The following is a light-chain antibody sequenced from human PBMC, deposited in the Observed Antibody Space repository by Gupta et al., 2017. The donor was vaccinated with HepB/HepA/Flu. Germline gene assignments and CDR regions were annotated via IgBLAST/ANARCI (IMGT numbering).Light chain of an antibody. CDR2: DAS. CDR3: QQRSNPFT. V-gene: IGKV3-11*01. J-gene: IGKJ3*01. CDR1: QSVSSY. Sequence: EIVLTQSPATLSLSPEERATLSCRASQSVSSYLAWYQQKPGQAPRLLIYDASNRATGIPARFSGSGSGTDFTLTISSLEPEDFAVYYCQQRSNPFTFGPGTKVDIK.